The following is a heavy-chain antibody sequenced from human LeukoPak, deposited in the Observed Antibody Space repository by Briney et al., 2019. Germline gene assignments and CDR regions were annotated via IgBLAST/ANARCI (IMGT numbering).Heavy chain of an antibody. V-gene: IGHV1-2*02. CDR1: GYTFTGYY. Sequence: ASVKVSCKASGYTFTGYYMHWVRQAPGQGLEWMGWINPNSGGTNYAQKFQGRVTMTRDTSISTAYMELSRLRSDDTAVYYCARDGSYAINYYDKWGQGTLVTVSS. CDR3: ARDGSYAINYYDK. D-gene: IGHD3-22*01. J-gene: IGHJ4*02. CDR2: INPNSGGT.